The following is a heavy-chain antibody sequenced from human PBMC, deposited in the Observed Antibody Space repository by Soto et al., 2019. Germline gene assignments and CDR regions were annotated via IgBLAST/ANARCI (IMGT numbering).Heavy chain of an antibody. CDR3: ARASNGWYYDY. Sequence: QVQLVESGGGVVQPGRSLRLSCAASGFTFSSYAMHWVRQAPGKGLEWVAVISYDGSNKYYADSVKGRFTIPRDNSKNTLYLQMNSLRAEATAGYYCARASNGWYYDYWGQGTLVTVSS. D-gene: IGHD6-19*01. V-gene: IGHV3-30-3*01. CDR2: ISYDGSNK. CDR1: GFTFSSYA. J-gene: IGHJ4*02.